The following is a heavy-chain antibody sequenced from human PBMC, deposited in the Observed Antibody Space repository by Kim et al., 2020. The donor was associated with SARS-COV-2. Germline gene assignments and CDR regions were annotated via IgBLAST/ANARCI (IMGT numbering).Heavy chain of an antibody. V-gene: IGHV1-2*06. CDR2: IDPNRGDT. D-gene: IGHD2-8*01. CDR3: ARDPLTAGPWCTYGLDV. CDR1: GYTLSNFS. J-gene: IGHJ6*02. Sequence: ASVKVSCKASGYTLSNFSIHWIRQAPGQGLEWMGRIDPNRGDTTYAQKFQGRVTMTRDTSTNTAHMDLSSLTSDDTAVYFCARDPLTAGPWCTYGLDVWG.